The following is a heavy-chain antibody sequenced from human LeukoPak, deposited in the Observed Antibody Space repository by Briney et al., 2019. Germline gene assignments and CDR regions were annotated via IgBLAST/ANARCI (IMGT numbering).Heavy chain of an antibody. Sequence: GGSLRLSCAASGFTFSSYAMHWVRQAPGKGLEWVAVISYDGSNKYYADSVKGRFTISRDNSKNTLYLQMNSLRAEDTAVYYCARDLGSGSSPTRHYYYGMDVWGQGTTVTVSS. D-gene: IGHD3-10*01. V-gene: IGHV3-30-3*01. CDR2: ISYDGSNK. CDR1: GFTFSSYA. CDR3: ARDLGSGSSPTRHYYYGMDV. J-gene: IGHJ6*02.